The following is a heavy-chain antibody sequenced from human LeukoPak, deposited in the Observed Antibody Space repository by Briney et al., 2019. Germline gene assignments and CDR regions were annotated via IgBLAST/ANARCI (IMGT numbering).Heavy chain of an antibody. Sequence: SETLSLTCIVSGGPINTYYWHWIRQPPGKGLEWIGYISYSGSTNYNPSLKSRVTITLDTSKTQFSLRLRSVTAADTAVYYCARSRNDYNSVAFGIWGQGTMVTVSS. V-gene: IGHV4-59*01. D-gene: IGHD5-24*01. CDR2: ISYSGST. J-gene: IGHJ3*02. CDR3: ARSRNDYNSVAFGI. CDR1: GGPINTYY.